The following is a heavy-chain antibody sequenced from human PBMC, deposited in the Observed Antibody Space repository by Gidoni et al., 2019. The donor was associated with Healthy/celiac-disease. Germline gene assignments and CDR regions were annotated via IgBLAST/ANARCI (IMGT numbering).Heavy chain of an antibody. CDR1: GSTFSNDW. J-gene: IGHJ3*02. Sequence: EVQLVASGGGFVQLGGPLRLSCAASGSTFSNDWMSWVRQAPGKGLEWVGRIKSKTDGGTTDYAAPVKGRFTISRDDSKNTLYLQMNSLKSEDTAVYYCTTGTDYGGDAFDIWGQGTMVTVSS. CDR2: IKSKTDGGTT. V-gene: IGHV3-15*01. D-gene: IGHD4-17*01. CDR3: TTGTDYGGDAFDI.